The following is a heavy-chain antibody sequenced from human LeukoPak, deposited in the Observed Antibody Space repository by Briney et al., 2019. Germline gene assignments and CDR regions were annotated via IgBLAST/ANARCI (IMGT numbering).Heavy chain of an antibody. Sequence: PGGSLRLSYAASGFTFDDYAMLWVRQAPGKGLEWVSGISWNSGSIGYADSVKGRFTISRDNAKNSLYLQMNSLRAEDMALYYCAKGDSSGYYYDAFDIWGQGTMVTVSS. D-gene: IGHD3-22*01. V-gene: IGHV3-9*03. J-gene: IGHJ3*02. CDR2: ISWNSGSI. CDR3: AKGDSSGYYYDAFDI. CDR1: GFTFDDYA.